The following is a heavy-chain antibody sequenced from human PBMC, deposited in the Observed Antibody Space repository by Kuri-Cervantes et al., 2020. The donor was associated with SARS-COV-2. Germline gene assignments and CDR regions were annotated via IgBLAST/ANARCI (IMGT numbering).Heavy chain of an antibody. D-gene: IGHD3-22*01. CDR3: AKHPQGGRLVVILSWFDY. CDR1: GFTFSSYG. CDR2: IRYDGSNK. J-gene: IGHJ5*01. V-gene: IGHV3-30*02. Sequence: GESLKISCAASGFTFSSYGMHWVRQAPGKGLEWVAFIRYDGSNKYYADSVKGRFTISRDNSNNMLYLQMSSLRAEDTAVYYCAKHPQGGRLVVILSWFDYWGQGALVTVSS.